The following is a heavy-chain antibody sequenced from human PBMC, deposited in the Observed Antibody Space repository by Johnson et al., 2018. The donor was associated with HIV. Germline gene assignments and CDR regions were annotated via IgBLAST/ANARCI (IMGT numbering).Heavy chain of an antibody. CDR3: ARGDCSSTSCYGDAFDI. CDR2: IATAGDT. J-gene: IGHJ3*02. V-gene: IGHV3-13*01. D-gene: IGHD2-2*01. CDR1: GFTFSSYD. Sequence: VQVVESGGGLVQPGGSLRLSCAASGFTFSSYDMHWVRQATGKGLEWVSAIATAGDTYSPVSVKGRFTISRENAKNSLYLQMNSLRAGDTAVYYCARGDCSSTSCYGDAFDIWGQGTMVTVSS.